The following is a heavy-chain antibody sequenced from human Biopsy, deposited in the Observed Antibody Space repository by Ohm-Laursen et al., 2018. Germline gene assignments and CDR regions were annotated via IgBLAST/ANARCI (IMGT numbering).Heavy chain of an antibody. D-gene: IGHD3-10*01. Sequence: SDTLSLTCTVSGGSISGYHWSWIRQPAGETLEWIGRIYSSGASSYNPSLKSRISMSMDTSNNQFSLTLTTVTAADTAVYYCVRGVDYYNPYHYYALDVWGQGTTVTVSS. J-gene: IGHJ6*02. CDR2: IYSSGAS. CDR1: GGSISGYH. V-gene: IGHV4-4*07. CDR3: VRGVDYYNPYHYYALDV.